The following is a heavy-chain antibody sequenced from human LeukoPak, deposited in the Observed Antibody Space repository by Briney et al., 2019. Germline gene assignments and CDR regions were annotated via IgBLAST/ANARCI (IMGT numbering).Heavy chain of an antibody. J-gene: IGHJ4*02. D-gene: IGHD3-9*01. CDR2: IKEDGTYT. Sequence: GGSLRLSCAASGFSLSKYWMHWVRQTPGEGLVWVSRIKEDGTYTSYADSVKGRFTISRDNARNTVFLQMNSLRAEDTAVYYCARDFDMGITPGDDFDFWGQGTLVTVSS. CDR1: GFSLSKYW. CDR3: ARDFDMGITPGDDFDF. V-gene: IGHV3-74*01.